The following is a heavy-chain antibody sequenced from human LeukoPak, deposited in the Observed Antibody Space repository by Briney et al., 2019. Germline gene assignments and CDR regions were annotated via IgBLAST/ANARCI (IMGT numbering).Heavy chain of an antibody. CDR2: IYYSGST. Sequence: SETLSLTCTVSGGSISGYYWSWIRQPPGKGLEWIGYIYYSGSTNYYPSLKSRVTISVDTSKNQFSLKLSSVTAADTAVYYCARHGYSYGHSSYYFDYWGQGTLVTVSS. V-gene: IGHV4-59*08. J-gene: IGHJ4*02. CDR3: ARHGYSYGHSSYYFDY. CDR1: GGSISGYY. D-gene: IGHD5-18*01.